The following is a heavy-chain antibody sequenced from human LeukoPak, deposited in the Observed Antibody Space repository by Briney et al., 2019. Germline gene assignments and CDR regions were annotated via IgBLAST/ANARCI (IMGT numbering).Heavy chain of an antibody. V-gene: IGHV3-15*01. CDR3: TTNPYDRSGYHI. D-gene: IGHD3-22*01. CDR2: IKSNTDGGPT. J-gene: IGHJ3*02. Sequence: GGSLRLSCAASGLTFTKAWMTWVRQAPGEGLEWVGRIKSNTDGGPTDYAAPVKGRFTISRDDSKNTLYLTMNSLKTEDTAVYYCTTNPYDRSGYHIWGQGTMVTVSS. CDR1: GLTFTKAW.